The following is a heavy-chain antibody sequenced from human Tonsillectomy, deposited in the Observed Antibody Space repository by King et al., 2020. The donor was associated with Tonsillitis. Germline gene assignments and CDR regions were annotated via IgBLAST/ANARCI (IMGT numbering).Heavy chain of an antibody. V-gene: IGHV3-11*06. Sequence: VQLVESGGGLVKPGRSLRLSCAASGFTFSDHYMSWIRQAPGKGLEWLSYISGGSAFTNYADSVKGRFTISRDNAKNSLFLQMNSVSAGDTAIYYCASHVYSILSEFDYWGREIMVTVPS. CDR1: GFTFSDHY. J-gene: IGHJ4*01. CDR2: ISGGSAFT. CDR3: ASHVYSILSEFDY. D-gene: IGHD5/OR15-5a*01.